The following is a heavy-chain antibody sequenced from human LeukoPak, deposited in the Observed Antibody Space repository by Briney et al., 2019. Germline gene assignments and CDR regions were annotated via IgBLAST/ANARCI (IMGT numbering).Heavy chain of an antibody. V-gene: IGHV3-53*01. CDR3: ARALADSRGYYLGFDY. CDR1: GFTVSDYY. J-gene: IGHJ4*02. D-gene: IGHD3-22*01. Sequence: GGSLRLSCAASGFTVSDYYMNWVRQAPGKGLEWVSVIYRGGFTYYADSVRGRFSISRDNSKNTLYLQMNSLRAEDTALYYCARALADSRGYYLGFDYWGQGTLVTVSS. CDR2: IYRGGFT.